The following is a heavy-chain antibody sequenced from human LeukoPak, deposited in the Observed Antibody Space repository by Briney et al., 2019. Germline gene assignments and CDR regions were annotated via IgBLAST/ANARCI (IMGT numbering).Heavy chain of an antibody. CDR2: IYHRGNT. J-gene: IGHJ4*02. CDR3: ARETEDWFGDLLSYFDY. V-gene: IGHV4-38-2*02. CDR1: GYSIRNSYS. Sequence: SETLSLTCTVSGYSIRNSYSWGWIRQSPGKGLEWVGTIYHRGNTYYNPSLQSRVTISIDTSKNQFSLRLSSVTAADTAVYYCARETEDWFGDLLSYFDYWGRGLLVSVSS. D-gene: IGHD3-10*01.